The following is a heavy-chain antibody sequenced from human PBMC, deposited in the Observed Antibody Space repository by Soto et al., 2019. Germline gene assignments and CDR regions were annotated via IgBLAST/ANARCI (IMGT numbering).Heavy chain of an antibody. CDR1: GQYIKSNFW. CDR3: ARVAVAGTRVDY. Sequence: SETLSLTCLVSGQYIKSNFWWAWVRQSPGKGLEWIGEIYHSGSAIYTPSLKNRVTLSLDGSKNEFSLNMDSVTAADTAVYYCARVAVAGTRVDYWGQGTLVTVSS. J-gene: IGHJ4*02. D-gene: IGHD6-19*01. CDR2: IYHSGSA. V-gene: IGHV4-4*02.